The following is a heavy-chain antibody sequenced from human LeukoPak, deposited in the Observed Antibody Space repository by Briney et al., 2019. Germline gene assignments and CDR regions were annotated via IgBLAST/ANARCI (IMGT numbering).Heavy chain of an antibody. V-gene: IGHV3-30*07. CDR3: AKGTFEGVRAAMYYFDY. D-gene: IGHD2-2*01. Sequence: PGRSLRLSCAASGFTFSSYAMHWVRQAPGKGLEWVAVISYDGSNKYYADSVKGRFTISRDNSKNTLYLQMNSLRAEDTAVYYCAKGTFEGVRAAMYYFDYWGQGTLVTVSS. CDR2: ISYDGSNK. CDR1: GFTFSSYA. J-gene: IGHJ4*02.